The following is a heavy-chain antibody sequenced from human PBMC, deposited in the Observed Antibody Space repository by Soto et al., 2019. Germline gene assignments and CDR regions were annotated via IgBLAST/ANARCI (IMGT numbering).Heavy chain of an antibody. CDR1: GGSISSYY. CDR2: IYYSGST. J-gene: IGHJ6*02. V-gene: IGHV4-59*01. CDR3: ARERYYGMDV. Sequence: PSETVSLTCTVSGGSISSYYWSWIRQPPGKGLEWIGYIYYSGSTNYNPSLKSRVTISVDTSKNQFSLKLSSVTAADTAVYYCARERYYGMDVWGQGTTVTVSS.